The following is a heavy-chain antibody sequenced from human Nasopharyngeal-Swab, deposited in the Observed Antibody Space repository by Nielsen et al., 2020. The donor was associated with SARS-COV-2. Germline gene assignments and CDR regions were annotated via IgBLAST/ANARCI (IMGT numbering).Heavy chain of an antibody. CDR2: ISTRSSYI. CDR1: GFTFSTSS. V-gene: IGHV3-21*01. CDR3: ASQSGDYVRPY. D-gene: IGHD4-17*01. J-gene: IGHJ4*02. Sequence: GESLKISCAASGFTFSTSSMNWVRQAPGKGLEWVSSISTRSSYIYYADSVKGRFTISRDNAKNSLYLQINSLRAEDTAVYYCASQSGDYVRPYWGQGTRVTVSS.